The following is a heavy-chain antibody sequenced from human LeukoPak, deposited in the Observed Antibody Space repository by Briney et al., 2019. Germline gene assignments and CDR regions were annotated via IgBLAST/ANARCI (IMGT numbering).Heavy chain of an antibody. CDR1: GYSISSGYY. J-gene: IGHJ4*02. Sequence: SETLSLTCTVSGYSISSGYYWGWVRQSPGKGLEWIGSIYHGGSTYYNPSLRSRVIVSVDTSKNHFSLKMSSVTAADTAVYYCARDLASCAGDCYSDGFDYWGQGTLVTVSS. D-gene: IGHD2-21*02. CDR3: ARDLASCAGDCYSDGFDY. V-gene: IGHV4-38-2*02. CDR2: IYHGGST.